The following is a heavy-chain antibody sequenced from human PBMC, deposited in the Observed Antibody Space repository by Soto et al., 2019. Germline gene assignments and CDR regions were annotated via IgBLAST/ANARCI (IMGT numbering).Heavy chain of an antibody. CDR1: GGTFSSYA. CDR2: IIPIFGTA. D-gene: IGHD2-2*02. CDR3: ARGRGHHSQETDTFFDY. Sequence: SVKVSCKASGGTFSSYAISWVRQAPGQGLEWMGGIIPIFGTANYAQKFQGRVTITADESTSTAYMELSSLRSEDTAVYYCARGRGHHSQETDTFFDYWGQGTLVTGSS. V-gene: IGHV1-69*13. J-gene: IGHJ4*02.